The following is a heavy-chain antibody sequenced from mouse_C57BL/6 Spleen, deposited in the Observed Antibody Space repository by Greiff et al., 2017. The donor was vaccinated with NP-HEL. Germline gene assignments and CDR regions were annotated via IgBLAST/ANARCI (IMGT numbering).Heavy chain of an antibody. CDR2: ISYDGSN. D-gene: IGHD1-1*01. Sequence: EVQLQESGPGLVKPSQSLSLTCSVTGYSITSGYYWNWIRQFPGNKLEWRGYISYDGSNNYNPSLKNRISITRDTSKNQFYLQLNSVTTEDTAAYYCARGPTVVAPFDYWGQGTTLTVSS. V-gene: IGHV3-6*01. CDR3: ARGPTVVAPFDY. CDR1: GYSITSGYY. J-gene: IGHJ2*01.